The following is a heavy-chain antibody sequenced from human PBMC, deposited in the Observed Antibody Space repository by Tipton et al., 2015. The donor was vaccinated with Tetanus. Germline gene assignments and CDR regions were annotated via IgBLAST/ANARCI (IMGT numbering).Heavy chain of an antibody. CDR1: GFRFSGYY. CDR3: AKDVETYYDFWSGSGF. J-gene: IGHJ4*02. Sequence: QLVQSGGGLVKPGGSLSLSCVGSGFRFSGYYMTWIRQSPGKGLEWVSYDSPSGTNTQYGESVKGRFTVSRDNSNNMLFLQMSSLRLEDTAIYYCAKDVETYYDFWSGSGFWGQGTLVTVSS. D-gene: IGHD3-3*01. CDR2: DSPSGTNT. V-gene: IGHV3-11*05.